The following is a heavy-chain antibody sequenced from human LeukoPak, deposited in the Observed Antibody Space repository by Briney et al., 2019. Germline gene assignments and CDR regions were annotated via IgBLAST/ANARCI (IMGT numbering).Heavy chain of an antibody. D-gene: IGHD6-6*01. V-gene: IGHV1-18*01. CDR2: ISAYNGNT. J-gene: IGHJ4*02. Sequence: ASVKVSCKSSGYTFTSYGISWARQAPGHGLEWMGWISAYNGNTNYAQKLTGRVTMTTDTSKSTAYMELRSLRPDDTDVYYCARSYIAARPPISLWGQGTMVTVSS. CDR1: GYTFTSYG. CDR3: ARSYIAARPPISL.